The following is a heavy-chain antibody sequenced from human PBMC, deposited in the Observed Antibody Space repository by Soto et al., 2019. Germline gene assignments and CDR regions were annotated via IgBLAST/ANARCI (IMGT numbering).Heavy chain of an antibody. Sequence: QIQLVQSGGEVKKPGASVKVSCRASGYTFSIYGITWVRQAPRQGLEWMGWITADNGDTKFAQKLQGRVSLTIDTPTSTAYMELRNLRSHDTALYYCARRTLGSAIGIGDYWGQGTLVTVSS. CDR3: ARRTLGSAIGIGDY. V-gene: IGHV1-18*01. CDR1: GYTFSIYG. J-gene: IGHJ4*02. CDR2: ITADNGDT. D-gene: IGHD7-27*01.